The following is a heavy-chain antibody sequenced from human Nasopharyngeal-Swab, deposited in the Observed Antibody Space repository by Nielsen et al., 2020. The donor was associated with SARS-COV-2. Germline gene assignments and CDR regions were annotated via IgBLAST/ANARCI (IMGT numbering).Heavy chain of an antibody. CDR2: IYPGDSDT. J-gene: IGHJ6*02. V-gene: IGHV5-51*01. CDR3: ARQGALDYGMDV. Sequence: GGSMRPSCKVSGSTLTSYWIGWVRQMPGKGLEWMGIIYPGDSDTRYSPSFQGQVTISADKSISTAYLQWSSLKASDTAMYYCARQGALDYGMDVWGQGTTVTVSS. CDR1: GSTLTSYW. D-gene: IGHD4/OR15-4a*01.